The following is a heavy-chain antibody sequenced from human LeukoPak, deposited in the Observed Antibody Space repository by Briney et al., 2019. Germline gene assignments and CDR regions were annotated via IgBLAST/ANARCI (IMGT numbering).Heavy chain of an antibody. J-gene: IGHJ3*01. CDR3: ARGVAVAAFSAFDV. CDR2: TGSSSTTI. Sequence: PGGSLRLPCAASGFTFSSFGMNWVRQAPGKGLEWVSYTGSSSTTIYYADSVKGRFTISRDNAKNSLYLQMNSLKAEDTAVYYCARGVAVAAFSAFDVWGQGTMVTVSS. V-gene: IGHV3-48*01. D-gene: IGHD6-19*01. CDR1: GFTFSSFG.